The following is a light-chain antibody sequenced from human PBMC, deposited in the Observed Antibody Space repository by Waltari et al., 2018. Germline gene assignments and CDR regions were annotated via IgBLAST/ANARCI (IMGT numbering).Light chain of an antibody. V-gene: IGKV4-1*01. CDR2: WAS. CDR3: QQFFAKPLT. J-gene: IGKJ4*01. CDR1: QSLLYSSNNKNY. Sequence: DIVMTQSPDSLAVSLGERATINCKSSQSLLYSSNNKNYLAWYQKKPGQPPKLLISWASTRDSGVPARFSGSGSATDFTLTISTLQAEDVAVYYCQQFFAKPLTFGGGTKVEIK.